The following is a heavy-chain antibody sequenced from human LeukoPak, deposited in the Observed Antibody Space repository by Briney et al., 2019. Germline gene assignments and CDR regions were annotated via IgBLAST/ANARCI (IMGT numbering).Heavy chain of an antibody. V-gene: IGHV1-46*01. CDR3: AREYEGRTGTTSDDY. CDR1: GYTFTSYY. J-gene: IGHJ4*02. CDR2: INPSGGST. Sequence: GASVKVSCKASGYTFTSYYMHWVRQAPGQGLEWMGIINPSGGSTSYAQKFQGRVTMTRVTSTSTVYMELSSLRSEDTAVYYCAREYEGRTGTTSDDYWGQGTLVTVSS. D-gene: IGHD1-7*01.